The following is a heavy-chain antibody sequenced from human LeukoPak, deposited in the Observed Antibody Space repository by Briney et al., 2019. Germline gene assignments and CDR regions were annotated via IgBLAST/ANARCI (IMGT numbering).Heavy chain of an antibody. CDR3: ASSVRSSWDVPNDALDI. CDR1: GFTFSSYA. V-gene: IGHV3-64*01. Sequence: GGSLRLSCAASGFTFSSYAMHWVRQAPGKGLEYVSGISSNGGSTYYANSVKGRFTISRDNSKNTLYLQMGSLRAEDMAVYYCASSVRSSWDVPNDALDIWGQGTMVTVSS. CDR2: ISSNGGST. J-gene: IGHJ3*02. D-gene: IGHD6-13*01.